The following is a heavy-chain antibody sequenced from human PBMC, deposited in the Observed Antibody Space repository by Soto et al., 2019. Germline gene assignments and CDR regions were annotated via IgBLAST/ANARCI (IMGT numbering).Heavy chain of an antibody. V-gene: IGHV4-39*01. D-gene: IGHD6-19*01. Sequence: SETLSLTCTVSGGSISSNRYYWGWIRQPPGKGLEWIGSIYYSGSAYYNPSLKSRVTMSVDTSKNQFSLKLSSVTAADTAVYYCAKWLAVAGTHWFDPWGQGTPVTVSS. CDR2: IYYSGSA. CDR3: AKWLAVAGTHWFDP. CDR1: GGSISSNRYY. J-gene: IGHJ5*02.